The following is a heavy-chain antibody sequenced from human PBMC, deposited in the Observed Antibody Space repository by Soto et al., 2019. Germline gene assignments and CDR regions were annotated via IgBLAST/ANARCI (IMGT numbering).Heavy chain of an antibody. Sequence: QVQLVESGGGVVQPGRSLRLSCAASGFTFSSYAMHWVRQAPGKGLEWVAVISYDGSNKYYADSVKGRFTISRDNSKNTLYLQMNSLRAEDTAVYYCARGPYSNSYYYYGMDVWGQGTTVTVSS. CDR2: ISYDGSNK. J-gene: IGHJ6*02. D-gene: IGHD4-4*01. V-gene: IGHV3-30-3*01. CDR1: GFTFSSYA. CDR3: ARGPYSNSYYYYGMDV.